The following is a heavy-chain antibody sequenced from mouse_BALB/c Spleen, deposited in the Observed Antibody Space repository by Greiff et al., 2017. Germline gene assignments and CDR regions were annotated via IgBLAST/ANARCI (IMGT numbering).Heavy chain of an antibody. CDR2: IDPSDSET. Sequence: QVQLQQSGPQLVRPGASVKISCKASGYSFTSYWMHWVKQRPGQGLEWIGMIDPSDSETRLNQKFKDKATLTVDKSSSTAYMQLSSPTSEDSAVYYCARGNYYGSSPYYAMDYWGQGTSVTVSS. CDR1: GYSFTSYW. J-gene: IGHJ4*01. V-gene: IGHV1S126*01. D-gene: IGHD1-1*01. CDR3: ARGNYYGSSPYYAMDY.